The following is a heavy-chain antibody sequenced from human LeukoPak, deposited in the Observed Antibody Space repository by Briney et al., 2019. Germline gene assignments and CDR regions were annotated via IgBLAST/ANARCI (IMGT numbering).Heavy chain of an antibody. Sequence: SETLSLTCTVSGGSISSYYWSWIRQPPGKGLEWIGEINHSGSTNYNPSLKSRVTISVDTSKNQFSLKLSSVTAADTAVYYCARAGYCSSTSCYTNFDYWGQGTLVTVSS. D-gene: IGHD2-2*02. V-gene: IGHV4-34*01. J-gene: IGHJ4*02. CDR3: ARAGYCSSTSCYTNFDY. CDR2: INHSGST. CDR1: GGSISSYY.